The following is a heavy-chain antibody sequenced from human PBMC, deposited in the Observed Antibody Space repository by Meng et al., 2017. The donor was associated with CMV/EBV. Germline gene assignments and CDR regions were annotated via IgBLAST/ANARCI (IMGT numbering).Heavy chain of an antibody. CDR2: INPSGGST. J-gene: IGHJ5*02. V-gene: IGHV1-46*01. Sequence: ASVKVSCKASGYTFTSYYMHWVRQAPGQGLEWMGIINPSGGSTSYAQKFQGRVTMTRDTSTSTVYMELSSLRSEDTAVYYCARAGYSSSWYADKYNWLDPWGQGTLVTVSS. CDR1: GYTFTSYY. CDR3: ARAGYSSSWYADKYNWLDP. D-gene: IGHD6-13*01.